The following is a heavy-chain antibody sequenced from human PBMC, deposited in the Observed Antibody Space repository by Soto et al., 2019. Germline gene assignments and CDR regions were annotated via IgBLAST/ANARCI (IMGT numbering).Heavy chain of an antibody. V-gene: IGHV4-59*01. D-gene: IGHD6-19*01. J-gene: IGHJ4*02. Sequence: SETLSLTCSVSGGSISGSYWSWIRQSPGKGLEWLGYVYYTGSTNYSPSLRSRVSISVDTSKNEFSLRLSSVAAADTAVYFCARSVAVPGAHIDYWGQGTQVTVS. CDR3: ARSVAVPGAHIDY. CDR1: GGSISGSY. CDR2: VYYTGST.